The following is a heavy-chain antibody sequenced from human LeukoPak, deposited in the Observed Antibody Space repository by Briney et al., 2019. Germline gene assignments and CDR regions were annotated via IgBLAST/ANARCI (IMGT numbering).Heavy chain of an antibody. CDR1: GFTFSSYS. V-gene: IGHV3-48*04. CDR2: ISSSSSTI. CDR3: ARVWFGELNGMDV. D-gene: IGHD3-10*01. Sequence: GGSLRLSCAASGFTFSSYSMNWVRQAPGKGLEWVSYISSSSSTIYYADSVKGRFTNSRDNAKNSLYLQMNSLRAEDTAVYYCARVWFGELNGMDVWGQGTTVTVSS. J-gene: IGHJ6*02.